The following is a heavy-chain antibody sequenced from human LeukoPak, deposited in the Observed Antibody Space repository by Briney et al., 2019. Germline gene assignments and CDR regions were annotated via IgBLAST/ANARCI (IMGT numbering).Heavy chain of an antibody. Sequence: GGSLRLSCAVSGLTFSTYGMNWVRQAPGKGLEWVSAISDNGERTYYADSVKGRFTISRDNSKSTLYLQMNSLRAEDTAVYYCAKERGVSKPFDYWGQGTLVTVSS. D-gene: IGHD2-8*02. CDR2: ISDNGERT. CDR1: GLTFSTYG. CDR3: AKERGVSKPFDY. V-gene: IGHV3-23*01. J-gene: IGHJ4*02.